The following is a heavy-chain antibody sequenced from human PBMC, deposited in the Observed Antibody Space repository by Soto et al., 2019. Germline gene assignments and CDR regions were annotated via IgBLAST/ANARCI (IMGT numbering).Heavy chain of an antibody. Sequence: GGRRRRSGATSGLSLSSYSMNWVRQAPGKGLEWVSYISSSSSTIYYADSVKGLFTISRDNAKNSLYLQMNSLRDEDTAVYSCAREGPRGEFLTCFDPWVRGPLSCVSA. CDR3: AREGPRGEFLTCFDP. CDR2: ISSSSSTI. CDR1: GLSLSSYS. J-gene: IGHJ5*02. V-gene: IGHV3-48*02. D-gene: IGHD3-10*01.